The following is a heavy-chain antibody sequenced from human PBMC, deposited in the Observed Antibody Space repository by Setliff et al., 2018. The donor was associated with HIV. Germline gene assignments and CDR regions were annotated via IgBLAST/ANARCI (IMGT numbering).Heavy chain of an antibody. J-gene: IGHJ6*03. V-gene: IGHV4-39*01. CDR2: ISYSGST. D-gene: IGHD1-7*01. Sequence: AETLSLTCNVSGGSFSNSYYFWGWIRQPPGKGLEWIGSISYSGSTYYNPSLKSRVTMSVDTSKNQFSLKLSSVTAADTAVYYCARHRQGLTGSTPGYYMDVWGKGTTVTVSS. CDR3: ARHRQGLTGSTPGYYMDV. CDR1: GGSFSNSYYF.